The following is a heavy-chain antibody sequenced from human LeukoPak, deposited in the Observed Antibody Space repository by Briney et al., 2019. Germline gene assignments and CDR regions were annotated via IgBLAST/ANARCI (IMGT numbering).Heavy chain of an antibody. V-gene: IGHV4-34*01. J-gene: IGHJ4*02. CDR3: ARAGQWLRTYFDY. Sequence: SETLSLTCTVSGGSISIYYWSWIRQPPGKGLEWIGEINHSGSTNYNPSLKSRVTISVDTSKNQFSLKLSSVTAADTAVYYCARAGQWLRTYFDYWGQGTLVTVSS. D-gene: IGHD5-12*01. CDR2: INHSGST. CDR1: GGSISIYY.